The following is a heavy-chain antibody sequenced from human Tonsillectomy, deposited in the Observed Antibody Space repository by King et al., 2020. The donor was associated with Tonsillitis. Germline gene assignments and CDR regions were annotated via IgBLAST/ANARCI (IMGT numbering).Heavy chain of an antibody. V-gene: IGHV5-51*01. J-gene: IGHJ1*01. D-gene: IGHD3-10*01. CDR1: GYSFTNYW. CDR2: IYPGDSDT. Sequence: QLVQSGAEVKKPGKSLKISCKGSGYSFTNYWIGWVRQMPGKGLEWMGIIYPGDSDTRYSPSFQGQVTISVDKSISTAYLQWSSLKASDTAMYYGARPAEESYGSGRPQYFHHWGQGTLVTVSS. CDR3: ARPAEESYGSGRPQYFHH.